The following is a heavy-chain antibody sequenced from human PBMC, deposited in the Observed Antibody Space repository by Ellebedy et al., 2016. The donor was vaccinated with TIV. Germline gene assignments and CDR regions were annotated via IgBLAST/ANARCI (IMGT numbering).Heavy chain of an antibody. J-gene: IGHJ3*02. CDR2: MFHSGIT. V-gene: IGHV4-38-2*02. CDR3: ATFRNLDAFDI. CDR1: GYSISSGNY. Sequence: GSLRLSCTVSGYSISSGNYWGWIRQPPGKGLEWIGSMFHSGITYYNPSLKRRVTISVDTSKNQFSLKLSSVTAADTAVYYCATFRNLDAFDIWGQGTMVTVSS.